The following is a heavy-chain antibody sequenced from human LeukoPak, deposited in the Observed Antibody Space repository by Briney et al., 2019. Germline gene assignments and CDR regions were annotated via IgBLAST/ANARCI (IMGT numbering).Heavy chain of an antibody. CDR3: ARGGDGSGSLGQFDY. J-gene: IGHJ4*02. CDR2: INNDGSDM. V-gene: IGHV3-74*01. CDR1: GFTFNTYW. Sequence: PGGSLRLSCAASGFTFNTYWMHWVRQAPGKGLVWVSRINNDGSDMSYADSVKGRFTISRDNAKNTLYLQMNSLRVEDTAVYYCARGGDGSGSLGQFDYWGQGTLVTVSS. D-gene: IGHD3-10*01.